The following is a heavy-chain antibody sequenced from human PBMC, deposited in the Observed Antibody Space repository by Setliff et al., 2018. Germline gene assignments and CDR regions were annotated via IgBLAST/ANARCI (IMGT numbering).Heavy chain of an antibody. CDR1: GMSITSYY. CDR2: IYYTGST. V-gene: IGHV4-59*01. D-gene: IGHD3-16*01. J-gene: IGHJ5*02. Sequence: PSETLSLTCSVSGMSITSYYWSWIRQSPGRGLEWIGYIYYTGSTTYSPSLKSRVTIPPDTSKNQFHLTVKSVTEADTAVYYCARALRSPLGGTAFVPVHFDPWGQGILVTVSS. CDR3: ARALRSPLGGTAFVPVHFDP.